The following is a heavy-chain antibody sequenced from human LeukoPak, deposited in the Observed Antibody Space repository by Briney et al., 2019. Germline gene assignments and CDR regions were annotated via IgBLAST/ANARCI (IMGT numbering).Heavy chain of an antibody. Sequence: SETLSLTCTVSGVSISIYYWSWIRQPPGKGLEWIGYIYNSESTYYNPSLKSRVTISLDTSKNQFSLRPNSVTAADTAVYYCARVKGSNWFDPWGQGTLVTVSS. J-gene: IGHJ5*02. D-gene: IGHD6-6*01. CDR2: IYNSEST. CDR3: ARVKGSNWFDP. CDR1: GVSISIYY. V-gene: IGHV4-59*01.